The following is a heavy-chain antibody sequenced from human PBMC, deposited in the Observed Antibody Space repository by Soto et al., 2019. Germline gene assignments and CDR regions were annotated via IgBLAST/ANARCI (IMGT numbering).Heavy chain of an antibody. CDR2: INPNSGGT. V-gene: IGHV1-2*04. J-gene: IGHJ3*02. D-gene: IGHD3-22*01. CDR1: GYTFTSYG. CDR3: ATTRAYYYDTSGPDAFDI. Sequence: ASVKVSCKASGYTFTSYGISWVRQAPGQGLEWMGWINPNSGGTNYAQKFQGWVTMPRDTSISTAYMELSRLRSDDTAVYYCATTRAYYYDTSGPDAFDIWGQGTMVTVSS.